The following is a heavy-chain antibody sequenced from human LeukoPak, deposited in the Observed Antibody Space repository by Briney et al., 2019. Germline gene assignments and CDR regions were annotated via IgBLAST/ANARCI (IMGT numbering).Heavy chain of an antibody. CDR1: RFTFSTYS. Sequence: GGSLRLSCAASRFTFSTYSMNWVRQAPGKGLEWVSSISSRSTYIYYADSVKGRFAISRDNAKNSLYLQMNSLRAEDTAVYYCARGDPDISFAVAGEAFDIWGQGTMVTVSS. CDR3: ARGDPDISFAVAGEAFDI. V-gene: IGHV3-21*01. J-gene: IGHJ3*02. CDR2: ISSRSTYI. D-gene: IGHD6-19*01.